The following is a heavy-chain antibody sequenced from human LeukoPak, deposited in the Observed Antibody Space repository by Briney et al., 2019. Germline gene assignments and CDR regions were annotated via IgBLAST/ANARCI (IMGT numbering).Heavy chain of an antibody. J-gene: IGHJ4*02. CDR1: GFTFDDYT. V-gene: IGHV3-43*01. CDR3: AKDGVTSGAFDY. CDR2: ISWDGGST. D-gene: IGHD3-10*01. Sequence: GGSLRLSCAASGFTFDDYTMHWVRHAPGKGLEWVSLISWDGGSTYYADSVKGRFTISRDNSKNSLYLQMNSLRTEDTALYYCAKDGVTSGAFDYWGQGTLVTVSS.